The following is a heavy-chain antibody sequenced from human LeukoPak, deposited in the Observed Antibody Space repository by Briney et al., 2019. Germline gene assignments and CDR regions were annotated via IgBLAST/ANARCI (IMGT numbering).Heavy chain of an antibody. CDR1: GFTFSDHH. CDR3: ASVGYSSAWYFFNF. Sequence: PGGSLRLSCAASGFTFSDHHIDWVRQAPGKGLEWVSTLSSTGTTFYAGSVKGRFTISRANSENTLYLQMDSLTAEDTALYYCASVGYSSAWYFFNFWGQGTLVTVSS. J-gene: IGHJ4*02. V-gene: IGHV3-69-1*01. CDR2: LSSTGTT. D-gene: IGHD6-13*01.